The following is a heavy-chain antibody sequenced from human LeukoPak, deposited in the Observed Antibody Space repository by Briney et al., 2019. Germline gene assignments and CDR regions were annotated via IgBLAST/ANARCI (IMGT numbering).Heavy chain of an antibody. J-gene: IGHJ3*02. D-gene: IGHD3-10*01. V-gene: IGHV3-33*01. CDR2: IWYDGSNK. Sequence: PGRSLRFSCAASGFTFSNYGMHWVRQAPGKGLEWVAVIWYDGSNKYYAGSVRGRFTISRDNSKNTLYLQMDSLRAEDTAVYSCARGYPVSGSHAFDIWGQGTMVTVSS. CDR3: ARGYPVSGSHAFDI. CDR1: GFTFSNYG.